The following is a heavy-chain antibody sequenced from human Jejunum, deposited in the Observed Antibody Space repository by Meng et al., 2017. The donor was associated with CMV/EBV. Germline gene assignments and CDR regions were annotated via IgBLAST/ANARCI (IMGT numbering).Heavy chain of an antibody. CDR2: IRQDGSQK. CDR3: VRDRFRGWELLGGYFYGMDV. V-gene: IGHV3-7*01. D-gene: IGHD1-26*01. CDR1: YW. Sequence: YWMSWVRQTSGKGLEWVANIRQDGSQKYYVDSVKGRFTISRDNAKNSLYLQMNSLRAEDSAVYYCVRDRFRGWELLGGYFYGMDVWGQGTTVTVSS. J-gene: IGHJ6*02.